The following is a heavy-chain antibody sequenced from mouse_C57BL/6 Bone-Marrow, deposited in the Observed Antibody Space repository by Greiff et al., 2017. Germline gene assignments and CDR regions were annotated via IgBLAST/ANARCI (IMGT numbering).Heavy chain of an antibody. CDR3: TTRDYYGSSYVGWFAY. J-gene: IGHJ3*01. V-gene: IGHV14-4*01. Sequence: VQLQQSGAELVRPGASVKLSCTASGFNIKDDYMHWVKQRPEQGLEWIGWIDPENGDTEYASKFQGKATITADTSSNTAYLQLSSLTSEDTAVYYWTTRDYYGSSYVGWFAYWGQGTLVTVSA. CDR1: GFNIKDDY. D-gene: IGHD1-1*01. CDR2: IDPENGDT.